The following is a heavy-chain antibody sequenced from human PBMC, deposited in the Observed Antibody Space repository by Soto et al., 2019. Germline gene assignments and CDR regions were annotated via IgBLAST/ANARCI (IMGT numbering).Heavy chain of an antibody. V-gene: IGHV4-4*02. CDR1: GGSISSSNW. CDR2: IYHSGST. D-gene: IGHD6-13*01. CDR3: ARGGIAAAENDGEFDY. Sequence: PSETLSLTCAVSGGSISSSNWWSWVRQPPGKGLEWIGEIYHSGSTNYNPSLKSRVTISVDKSENQFSLKLSSVTAADTAVYYCARGGIAAAENDGEFDYWGQGTLVTVSS. J-gene: IGHJ4*02.